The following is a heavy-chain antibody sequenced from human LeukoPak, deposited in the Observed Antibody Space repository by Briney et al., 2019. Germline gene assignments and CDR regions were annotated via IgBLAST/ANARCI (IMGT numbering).Heavy chain of an antibody. CDR1: GGTFSSYA. CDR3: ARDGVPLWAFDI. CDR2: IIPIFGTA. V-gene: IGHV1-69*06. Sequence: ASVKVSCKASGGTFSSYAISWVRQAPGQGLEWMGGIIPIFGTANYAQKFQGRVTITADKSTSTAYMELSSLRSEDTAVYYCARDGVPLWAFDIWGQGTMVTVSS. D-gene: IGHD2-21*01. J-gene: IGHJ3*02.